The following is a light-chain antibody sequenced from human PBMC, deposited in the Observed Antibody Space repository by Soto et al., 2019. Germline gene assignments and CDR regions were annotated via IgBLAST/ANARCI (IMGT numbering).Light chain of an antibody. CDR2: CAS. J-gene: IGKJ1*01. CDR1: QSIGRS. V-gene: IGKV3-15*01. Sequence: EIVVTQSPATLSVSPGERVTLSCRASQSIGRSLAWCQQTPGQAPSLLIYCASTRAAGIPAEWSGSGSGAEFTLTIINRLAADFAVEYCHQYNDWPLTFGQGTKVDI. CDR3: HQYNDWPLT.